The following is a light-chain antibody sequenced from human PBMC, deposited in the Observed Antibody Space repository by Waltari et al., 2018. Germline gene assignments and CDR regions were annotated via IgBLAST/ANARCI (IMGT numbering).Light chain of an antibody. Sequence: DIQFTQSPSTLSSSVGDRGTITCRASQTFNFWLAWYQQKPGKAPKPLIYKTSNLETGVPSRFSGSGSGTEFTLTISSLQPDDFATYYCQQYNSYSPTFGGGTKVEI. V-gene: IGKV1-5*03. J-gene: IGKJ4*01. CDR3: QQYNSYSPT. CDR1: QTFNFW. CDR2: KTS.